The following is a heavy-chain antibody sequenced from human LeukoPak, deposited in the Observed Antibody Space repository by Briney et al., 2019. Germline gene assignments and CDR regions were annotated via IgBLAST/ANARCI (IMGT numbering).Heavy chain of an antibody. CDR1: GFAFSDYY. CDR3: ARDLGSGAFDI. Sequence: GGSLRLSCAASGFAFSDYYMSWIRQAPGEGLESISYISSSGNTIHDADSLNGGFTISRDNSRNSLYLQMNSLRVEDTAVYYCARDLGSGAFDIWGQGTMVTVSS. J-gene: IGHJ3*02. D-gene: IGHD3-10*01. V-gene: IGHV3-11*04. CDR2: ISSSGNTI.